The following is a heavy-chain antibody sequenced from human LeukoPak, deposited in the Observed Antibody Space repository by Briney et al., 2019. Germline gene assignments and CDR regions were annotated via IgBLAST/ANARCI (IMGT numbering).Heavy chain of an antibody. CDR2: ISGSGGST. CDR1: GFTFSSYA. CDR3: AKAHVWGSYRSAFDY. Sequence: GGSLRLSCAASGFTFSSYAMSWVRQAPGKGLEWVSAISGSGGSTYYADSVKGRFTISRDNSKNTLYLQMNSLRAEDTVVYYCAKAHVWGSYRSAFDYWGQGTLVTVSS. V-gene: IGHV3-23*01. D-gene: IGHD3-16*02. J-gene: IGHJ4*02.